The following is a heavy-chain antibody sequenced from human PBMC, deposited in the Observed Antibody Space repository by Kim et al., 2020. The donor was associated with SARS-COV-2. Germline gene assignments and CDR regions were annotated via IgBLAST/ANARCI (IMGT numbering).Heavy chain of an antibody. CDR3: VRLYCSSPSCYDSYIDY. Sequence: TVKGRITISRDDAKNSLYLQMNSLRAEDTAVYFCVRLYCSSPSCYDSYIDYWGQGTLVTVSS. V-gene: IGHV3-11*03. J-gene: IGHJ4*02. D-gene: IGHD2-2*01.